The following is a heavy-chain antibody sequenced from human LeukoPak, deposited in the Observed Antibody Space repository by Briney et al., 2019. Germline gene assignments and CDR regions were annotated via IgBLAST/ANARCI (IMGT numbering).Heavy chain of an antibody. V-gene: IGHV3-7*01. CDR3: ARRGYGDNGLFGFSGYYYYMDV. CDR1: GFTFSNYW. Sequence: GGSLRLSCAASGFTFSNYWMSWVRQAPGKGLEWVANIKQDGGEKYYVHSVKGRFTISRDNSKNSLYLQMNSLRVEDTAVYYCARRGYGDNGLFGFSGYYYYMDVWGKGTTVTVSS. CDR2: IKQDGGEK. J-gene: IGHJ6*03. D-gene: IGHD4-17*01.